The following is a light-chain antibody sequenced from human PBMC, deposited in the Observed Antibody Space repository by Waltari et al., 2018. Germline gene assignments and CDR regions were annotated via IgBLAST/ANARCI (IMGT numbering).Light chain of an antibody. CDR3: QVWHAAIDPGV. J-gene: IGLJ1*01. Sequence: SYVLTQPPSVSVAPGETARITGGGDNIGSYRVHWYQQKPGQAPVLVIRYDSDRPSGIPERFSGSNSANTATLTISRVEAGDEANYYCQVWHAAIDPGVFGTGTEVTV. V-gene: IGLV3-21*04. CDR2: YDS. CDR1: NIGSYR.